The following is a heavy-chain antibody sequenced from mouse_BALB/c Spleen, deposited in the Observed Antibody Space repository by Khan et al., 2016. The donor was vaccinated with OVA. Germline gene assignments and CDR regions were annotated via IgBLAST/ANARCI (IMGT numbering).Heavy chain of an antibody. CDR2: LWGDGST. CDR3: ARELRLEGFAY. D-gene: IGHD1-2*01. Sequence: QVQLKESGPGLVAPSQSLSITCTVSGFSLTGFGINWVSQPPGKGLVWLGMLWGDGSTDYNSVLQSRLSTSKDNSKSQVFLKMNSLQTDDTARYYCARELRLEGFAYWGQGTLVTVSA. V-gene: IGHV2-6-7*01. J-gene: IGHJ3*01. CDR1: GFSLTGFG.